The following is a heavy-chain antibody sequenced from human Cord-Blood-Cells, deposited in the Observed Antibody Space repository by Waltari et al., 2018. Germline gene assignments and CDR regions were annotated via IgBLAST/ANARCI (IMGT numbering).Heavy chain of an antibody. V-gene: IGHV4-34*01. CDR3: ARGAGITIFGVVIISDAFDI. CDR1: GGSFSGYY. CDR2: INHSGST. J-gene: IGHJ3*02. Sequence: QVQLQQWGAGLLKPSETLSLTCAVYGGSFSGYYWRWIRQPPGKGLEWIGEINHSGSTNYNPSLKSRVTISVDTSKNQFSLKLSSVTAADTAVYYCARGAGITIFGVVIISDAFDIWGQGTMVTVSS. D-gene: IGHD3-3*01.